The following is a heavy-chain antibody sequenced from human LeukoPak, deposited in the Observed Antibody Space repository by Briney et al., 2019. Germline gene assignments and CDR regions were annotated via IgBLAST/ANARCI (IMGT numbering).Heavy chain of an antibody. CDR2: INHSGST. CDR1: GGSFSGYY. Sequence: PSETLSLTCAVYGGSFSGYYWSWIRQPPGKGLEWIGEINHSGSTNYNPSLKSRVTISVDTSKNQFSLKLSSVTAADTAVYYCARRDSSGWSAFDIWGQGTMVTVSS. V-gene: IGHV4-34*01. D-gene: IGHD6-19*01. J-gene: IGHJ3*02. CDR3: ARRDSSGWSAFDI.